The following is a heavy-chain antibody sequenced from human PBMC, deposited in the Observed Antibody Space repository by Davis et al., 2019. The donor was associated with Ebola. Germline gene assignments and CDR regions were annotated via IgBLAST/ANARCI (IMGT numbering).Heavy chain of an antibody. CDR1: GFTFSSYA. D-gene: IGHD4-17*01. V-gene: IGHV3-23*01. CDR2: ISGSGGST. CDR3: AKAPGYDYGDYFVPTYFDY. J-gene: IGHJ4*02. Sequence: PGGSLRLSCAASGFTFSSYAMSWVRQAPGKGLEWVSAISGSGGSTYYADSVKGRFTISRDNSKNTLYLQMNSLRAEDTAVYYCAKAPGYDYGDYFVPTYFDYWGQGTLVTVSS.